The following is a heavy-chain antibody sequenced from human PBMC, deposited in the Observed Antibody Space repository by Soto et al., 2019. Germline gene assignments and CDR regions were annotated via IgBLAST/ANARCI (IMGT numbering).Heavy chain of an antibody. Sequence: GASVTVSCKASVYTFTSYDSNWVRQATGQGLEWIGWMNPNSGNTNHAQKLQGRVTMTTDTSTSTAYMELRSLRSDDTAVYYCARGVGSGTYYNQYNWFDPWGQGTLVTVSS. V-gene: IGHV1-8*01. D-gene: IGHD3-10*01. CDR1: VYTFTSYD. CDR2: MNPNSGNT. J-gene: IGHJ5*02. CDR3: ARGVGSGTYYNQYNWFDP.